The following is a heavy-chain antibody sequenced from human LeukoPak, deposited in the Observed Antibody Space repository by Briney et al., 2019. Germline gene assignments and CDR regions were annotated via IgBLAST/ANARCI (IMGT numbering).Heavy chain of an antibody. Sequence: GGSLRLSCAASGFTFSNHAMNWVRQAPGKGLEWVSIISGSGTVTYYADSVKGRFTISRDNSKNTLYLQINNPRVEDTAVYYCAKRYYDFPLDYWGQGTLVTVSS. CDR2: ISGSGTVT. J-gene: IGHJ4*02. CDR1: GFTFSNHA. V-gene: IGHV3-23*01. D-gene: IGHD3-3*01. CDR3: AKRYYDFPLDY.